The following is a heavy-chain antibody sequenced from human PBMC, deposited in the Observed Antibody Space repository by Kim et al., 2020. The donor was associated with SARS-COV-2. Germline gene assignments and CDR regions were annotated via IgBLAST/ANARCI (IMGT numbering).Heavy chain of an antibody. V-gene: IGHV3-30*01. Sequence: AESVKGRCNSSRDNSKNTLYLQMNSLRDEDTAVYYCARARGNYGRGYFDYWGQGTLVTVSS. J-gene: IGHJ4*02. D-gene: IGHD1-26*01. CDR3: ARARGNYGRGYFDY.